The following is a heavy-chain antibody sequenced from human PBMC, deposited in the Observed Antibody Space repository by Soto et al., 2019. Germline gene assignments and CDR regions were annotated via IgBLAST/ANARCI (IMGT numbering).Heavy chain of an antibody. CDR2: ISKDGIRK. D-gene: IGHD1-26*01. J-gene: IGHJ4*02. V-gene: IGHV3-30*18. CDR3: AKDQGVGVTLGLLGY. Sequence: QVQLVESGGGVVQPGGSLRLSCAASGFAFSGDAMHWVRQAPGKGLDWVSIISKDGIRKFYADSVKGRFTISRDNSKKTLNLQMDSLRPEDTAVYHCAKDQGVGVTLGLLGYWGQGTLVTVSS. CDR1: GFAFSGDA.